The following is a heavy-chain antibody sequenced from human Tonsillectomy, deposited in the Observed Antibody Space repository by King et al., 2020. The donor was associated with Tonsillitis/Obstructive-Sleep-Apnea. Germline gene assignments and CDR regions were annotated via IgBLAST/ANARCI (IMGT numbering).Heavy chain of an antibody. Sequence: VQLVESGGGVVQPGRSLRLSCAASGFTFNRNGMHWVRQAPGKGLEWVAIISYDGSYKYYVDSVKGRFTISRDNSKNTLYLQMNSLRAEDTAVYYCAKXRSXXWSLDXWGXGTLVTVS. V-gene: IGHV3-30*18. J-gene: IGHJ5*02. CDR2: ISYDGSYK. CDR3: AKXRSXXWSLDX. CDR1: GFTFNRNG. D-gene: IGHD6-13*01.